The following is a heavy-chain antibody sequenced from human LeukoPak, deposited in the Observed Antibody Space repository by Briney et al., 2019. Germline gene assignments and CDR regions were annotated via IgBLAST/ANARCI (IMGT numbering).Heavy chain of an antibody. D-gene: IGHD2-21*02. J-gene: IGHJ4*02. V-gene: IGHV3-33*06. CDR1: GFTFSNFG. CDR2: IYYDGSDQ. Sequence: PGGSLRLSCAASGFTFSNFGMHWVRRAPGKGLEWLAVIYYDGSDQSYADSVKGRFTISRDNSKNTLYLQMGSLRVDDTAVYYCAKGARDWILRYYFDSWGQGTLVTVSS. CDR3: AKGARDWILRYYFDS.